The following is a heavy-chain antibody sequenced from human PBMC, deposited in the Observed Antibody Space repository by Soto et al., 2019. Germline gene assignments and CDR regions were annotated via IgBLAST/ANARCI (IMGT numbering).Heavy chain of an antibody. V-gene: IGHV1-8*01. CDR3: ARGVGPWKDYYYYMDV. D-gene: IGHD1-1*01. J-gene: IGHJ6*03. Sequence: QVQLVQSGAEVKKPGASVKVSCKASGYTFTSYDINWVRQATGQGLEWMGWMNPNSGNTGYAQKLQGRVTMTRNTSISTVHMELSSLRSEDTAVYYCARGVGPWKDYYYYMDVCGKGTTVTV. CDR2: MNPNSGNT. CDR1: GYTFTSYD.